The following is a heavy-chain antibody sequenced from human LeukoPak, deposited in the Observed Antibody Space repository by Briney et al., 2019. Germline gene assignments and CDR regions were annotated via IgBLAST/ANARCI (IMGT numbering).Heavy chain of an antibody. D-gene: IGHD1-20*01. V-gene: IGHV4-59*01. CDR3: ARVAITGVLRWFDP. CDR1: GSSISSYY. CDR2: IYYSGST. J-gene: IGHJ5*02. Sequence: SETLSLTCTVSGSSISSYYWSWIRQPPGKGLEWIGYIYYSGSTNYNPSLKSRVTISVDTSKNQFSLKLSSVTAADTAVYYCARVAITGVLRWFDPWGQGTLVTVSS.